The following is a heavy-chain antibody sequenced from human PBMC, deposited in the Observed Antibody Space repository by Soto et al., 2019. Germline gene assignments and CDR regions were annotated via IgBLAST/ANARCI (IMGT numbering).Heavy chain of an antibody. CDR2: INPSSSYT. D-gene: IGHD3-10*01. J-gene: IGHJ6*02. Sequence: GGSLRLSCAASGFTFSDHYMSWIRQAPGKGLEWISYINPSSSYTHYADSVKGRFTISRDNAKNSLYLQMNSLRAEDTALYYCAGYYGSGVLYGMDVRGQGTTVTVSS. V-gene: IGHV3-11*03. CDR1: GFTFSDHY. CDR3: AGYYGSGVLYGMDV.